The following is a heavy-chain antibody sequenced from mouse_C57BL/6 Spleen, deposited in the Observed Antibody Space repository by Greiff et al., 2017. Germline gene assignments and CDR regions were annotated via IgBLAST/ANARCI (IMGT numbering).Heavy chain of an antibody. CDR3: ARWDYGSSRGC. V-gene: IGHV1-64*01. D-gene: IGHD1-1*01. CDR1: GYTFTSYW. J-gene: IGHJ2*01. Sequence: VQLQQPGAELVKPGASVKLSCKASGYTFTSYWMHWVKQRPGQGLEWIGMIHPNSGSTNYNEKFKSKATLTVDKSSSTAYMQLSSLTSEDSAVYYCARWDYGSSRGCWGQGTTLTVSS. CDR2: IHPNSGST.